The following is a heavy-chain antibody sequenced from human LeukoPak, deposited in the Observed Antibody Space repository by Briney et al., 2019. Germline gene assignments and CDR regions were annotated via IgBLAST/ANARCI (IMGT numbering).Heavy chain of an antibody. CDR3: AKDIGYGSGSYYNEGAPDY. D-gene: IGHD3-10*01. CDR1: GFTFDDYA. CDR2: ISGDGGST. J-gene: IGHJ4*02. Sequence: GGSLRLSCAASGFTFDDYAMHWVRQAPGKGLEWVSLISGDGGSTYYADSVKGQFTISRDNSKNSLYLQMNSLRTEDTALYYCAKDIGYGSGSYYNEGAPDYWGQGTLVTVSS. V-gene: IGHV3-43*02.